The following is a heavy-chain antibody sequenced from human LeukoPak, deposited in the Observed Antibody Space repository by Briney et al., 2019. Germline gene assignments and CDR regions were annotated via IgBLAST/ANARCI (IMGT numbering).Heavy chain of an antibody. Sequence: GALRLSCAAPGFNFSCFSMKWVRQAPGKGLGWGSYNSCSSSTIYYADSVKGRFTISRDNAKNSLYLQMNSLRAEDTAVYYCARSRITMVRGVIISISYFDYWGQGTLVTVSS. CDR2: NSCSSSTI. V-gene: IGHV3-48*04. J-gene: IGHJ4*02. CDR3: ARSRITMVRGVIISISYFDY. CDR1: GFNFSCFS. D-gene: IGHD3-10*01.